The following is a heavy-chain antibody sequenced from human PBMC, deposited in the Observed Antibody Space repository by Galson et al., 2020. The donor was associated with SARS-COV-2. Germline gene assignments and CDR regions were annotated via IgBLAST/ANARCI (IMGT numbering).Heavy chain of an antibody. V-gene: IGHV2-5*01. CDR3: AQIRSTRGDAFDI. J-gene: IGHJ3*02. CDR1: ASSLSTSPVG. Sequence: SGPTLAKPTQILTPISTTSASSLSTSPVGAGWIRQPPRKALQRPAPIYWNDDKRYTPSLKSRPTITKYTSKNKVVLTMTNMDPVETATYYCAQIRSTRGDAFDIWGQGTMVTVSS. D-gene: IGHD3-10*01. CDR2: IYWNDDK.